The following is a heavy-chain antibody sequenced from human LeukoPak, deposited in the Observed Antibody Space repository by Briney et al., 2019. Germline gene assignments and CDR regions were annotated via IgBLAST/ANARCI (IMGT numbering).Heavy chain of an antibody. J-gene: IGHJ4*02. CDR1: GVLL. CDR2: INQDGSVI. CDR3: ATSSGAPGNM. V-gene: IGHV3-7*01. Sequence: GGSLRLSRAVSGVLLMSWVRQAPGEGLEGVDNINQDGSVIYYVDSVKGRFTISRDNAKNSLYLQMNSLRAEDTGVYDCATSSGAPGNMWGQGTLVTVSS. D-gene: IGHD2-8*02.